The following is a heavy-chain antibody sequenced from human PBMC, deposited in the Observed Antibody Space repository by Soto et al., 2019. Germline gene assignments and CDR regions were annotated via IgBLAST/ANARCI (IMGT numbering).Heavy chain of an antibody. CDR3: ARGGYSSSYRFDY. J-gene: IGHJ4*02. CDR1: GDTFSTYA. Sequence: SVKVSCKASGDTFSTYAINWVRQAPGQGLEWMGGILPILGTTNYAQKFQARVTITADKSTNTAYMGLSSLSSEDTAVDYCARGGYSSSYRFDYWGQGTLVTVSS. D-gene: IGHD6-13*01. CDR2: ILPILGTT. V-gene: IGHV1-69*10.